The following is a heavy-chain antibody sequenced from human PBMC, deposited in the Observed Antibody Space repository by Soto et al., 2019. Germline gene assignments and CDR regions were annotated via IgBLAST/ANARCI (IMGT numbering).Heavy chain of an antibody. CDR3: ASLGYCSGGSCPRNDY. CDR1: GYTFTSYA. J-gene: IGHJ4*02. V-gene: IGHV1-18*01. D-gene: IGHD2-15*01. CDR2: ISAYNGNT. Sequence: GASVKVSCKASGYTFTSYAISWVRQAPGQGLEWMGWISAYNGNTNYAQKLQGRVTMTTDTSTSTAYMELRSLRSDHTAVYYCASLGYCSGGSCPRNDYWGQGTLVTVSS.